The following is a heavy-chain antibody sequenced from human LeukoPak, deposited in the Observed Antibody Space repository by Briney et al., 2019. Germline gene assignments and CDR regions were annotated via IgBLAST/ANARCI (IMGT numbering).Heavy chain of an antibody. V-gene: IGHV1-18*04. J-gene: IGHJ4*02. Sequence: GASVKVSCKASGYTFTGYYMHWVRQAPGQGLEWMGWISAYNGNTNYAQKLQDRVTMTTDTSTSTAYMELRSLRSDDTAVYYCARDEASSHHLYYFDYWGQGTLVTVSS. CDR2: ISAYNGNT. CDR3: ARDEASSHHLYYFDY. CDR1: GYTFTGYY. D-gene: IGHD6-13*01.